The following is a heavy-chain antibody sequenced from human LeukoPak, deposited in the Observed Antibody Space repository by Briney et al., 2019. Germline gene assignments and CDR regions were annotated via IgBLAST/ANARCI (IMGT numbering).Heavy chain of an antibody. Sequence: GGSLRLSCAASGFTFSIYWMSWVRQAPGKGLEWVANIKQDGSEKYYVDSVKGRFTISRDNAKNSLYLQMNSLRAEDTAVYYCARADIVVVPAACFDYWGQGTLVTVSS. V-gene: IGHV3-7*01. CDR2: IKQDGSEK. J-gene: IGHJ4*02. CDR1: GFTFSIYW. CDR3: ARADIVVVPAACFDY. D-gene: IGHD2-2*01.